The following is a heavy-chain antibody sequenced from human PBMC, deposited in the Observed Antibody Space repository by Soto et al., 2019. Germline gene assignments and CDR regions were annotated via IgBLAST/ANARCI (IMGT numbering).Heavy chain of an antibody. D-gene: IGHD4-17*01. J-gene: IGHJ4*02. CDR2: ISGSGGST. CDR3: AKDYGDYDGGDYFDY. V-gene: IGHV3-23*01. CDR1: GFTFSSYA. Sequence: PGGSLRLSCAASGFTFSSYAMSWVRQAPGKGLEWVSAISGSGGSTYYADSVKGRFTISRDNSKNTLYLQMNSLRAEDTAVYYCAKDYGDYDGGDYFDYWGQGTLVTVSS.